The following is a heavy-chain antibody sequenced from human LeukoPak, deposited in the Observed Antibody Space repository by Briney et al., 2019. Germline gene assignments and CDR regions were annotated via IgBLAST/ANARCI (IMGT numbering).Heavy chain of an antibody. J-gene: IGHJ6*02. V-gene: IGHV3-9*01. Sequence: GGSLRLSCAATGFSFKDYGMHWVRQPPGKGLEWVSAIDWNGGGTDYADSVKGRFTISRDNAKNSLYLQLSSLRPEDTALYYCAKHLTATNTYIFFGLDVWGQGTSVTVSS. D-gene: IGHD1-26*01. CDR1: GFSFKDYG. CDR2: IDWNGGGT. CDR3: AKHLTATNTYIFFGLDV.